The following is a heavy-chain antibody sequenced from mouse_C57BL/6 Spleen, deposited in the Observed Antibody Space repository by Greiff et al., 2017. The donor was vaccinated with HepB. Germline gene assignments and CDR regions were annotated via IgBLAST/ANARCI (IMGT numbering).Heavy chain of an antibody. Sequence: QVHVKQPGAELVKPGASVKLSCKASGYTFTSYWMHWVKQRPGQGLEWIGMIHPNSGSTNYNEKFKSKATLTVDKSSSTAYMQLSSLTSEDSAVYYCARHDYDVGFAYWGQGTLVTVSA. CDR1: GYTFTSYW. CDR3: ARHDYDVGFAY. J-gene: IGHJ3*01. V-gene: IGHV1-64*01. D-gene: IGHD2-4*01. CDR2: IHPNSGST.